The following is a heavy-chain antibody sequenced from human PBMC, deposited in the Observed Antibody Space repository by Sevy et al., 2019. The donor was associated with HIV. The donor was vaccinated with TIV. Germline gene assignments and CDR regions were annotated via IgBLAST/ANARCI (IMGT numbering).Heavy chain of an antibody. CDR2: ISAYNGNT. V-gene: IGHV1-18*01. CDR1: GYTFTSYG. J-gene: IGHJ4*02. CDR3: ARDRSGGPVGATYY. Sequence: ASVKVSCKASGYTFTSYGISWVRQAPGQGLEWMGWISAYNGNTNYAQKLQGRVTMTTDTSTSTAYMELRSLRSDDTAVYYCARDRSGGPVGATYYWGQGTLVNVSS. D-gene: IGHD1-26*01.